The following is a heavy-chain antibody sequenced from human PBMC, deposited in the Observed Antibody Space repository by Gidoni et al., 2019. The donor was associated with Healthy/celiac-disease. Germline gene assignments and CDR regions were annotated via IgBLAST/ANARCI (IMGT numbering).Heavy chain of an antibody. J-gene: IGHJ6*02. CDR2: ISSSSSYI. CDR1: RVPFRSYS. V-gene: IGHV3-21*01. D-gene: IGHD6-6*01. Sequence: EVQLVEAGGGLGKPGGCLRPSGAPPRVPFRSYSMNWVRQAPGKGLEWVSSISSSSSYIYYADSVKGRFTISRDNAKNSLYLQMNSLRAEDTAVYYCARGLKLPWHPGPDGMDVWGQGTTVTVSS. CDR3: ARGLKLPWHPGPDGMDV.